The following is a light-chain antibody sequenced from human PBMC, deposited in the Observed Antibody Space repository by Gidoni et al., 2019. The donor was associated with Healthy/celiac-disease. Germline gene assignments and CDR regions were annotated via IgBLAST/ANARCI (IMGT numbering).Light chain of an antibody. CDR1: QSVLYSSNNTNY. V-gene: IGKV4-1*01. CDR2: WAC. J-gene: IGKJ1*01. CDR3: QQYYSTLWT. Sequence: DIVMTQSPDSLSVSLGERATINCKPSQSVLYSSNNTNYAAWYQQKPGQPPKLLIEWACTREPRVHDRFSGGGSGEDFTLTSSRLQAEDVAVYYYQQYYSTLWTFGQGTKVEIK.